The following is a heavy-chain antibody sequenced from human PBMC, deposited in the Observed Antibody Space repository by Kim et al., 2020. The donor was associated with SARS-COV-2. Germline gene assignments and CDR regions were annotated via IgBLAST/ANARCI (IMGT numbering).Heavy chain of an antibody. CDR3: AKWTATTGTPF. D-gene: IGHD6-13*01. CDR2: IYPGDSDT. J-gene: IGHJ4*02. CDR1: GYSFASSR. Sequence: GESLKISCKASGYSFASSRIGWVRQMPGKGLEWMGIIYPGDSDTRYSPSFQGQVTISVDKSISTAYLQWSSLKASDTAMYYCAKWTATTGTPFWGQGTLVTVSS. V-gene: IGHV5-51*01.